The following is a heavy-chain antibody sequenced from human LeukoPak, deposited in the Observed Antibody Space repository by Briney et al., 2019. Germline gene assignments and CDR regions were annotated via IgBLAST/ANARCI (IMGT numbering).Heavy chain of an antibody. CDR3: ARGLPVSSSGYYYGSVPYYNYAMDV. CDR1: GFTVSSNY. J-gene: IGHJ6*02. Sequence: GGSLRLSCAASGFTVSSNYMSWVRQAPGKGLEWVSVIYSGGSTYYADSVKGRFTISRDNSKNTLYLQMNSLRAGDTAVYYCARGLPVSSSGYYYGSVPYYNYAMDVWGQGTTVTVSS. CDR2: IYSGGST. V-gene: IGHV3-53*01. D-gene: IGHD3-22*01.